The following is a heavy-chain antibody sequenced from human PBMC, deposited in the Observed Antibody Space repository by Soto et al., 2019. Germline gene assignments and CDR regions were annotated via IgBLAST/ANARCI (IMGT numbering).Heavy chain of an antibody. CDR2: IYYSGST. D-gene: IGHD2-2*01. V-gene: IGHV4-31*03. Sequence: SETLSLTCTVSGGSISSGGYYWSWIRQHPGKGLEWIGYIYYSGSTYYNPSLKSRVTISVDTSKNQFSLKLSSVTATDTAVYYCARARPSSTSCYFGYWGQGTLVTVSS. CDR3: ARARPSSTSCYFGY. J-gene: IGHJ4*02. CDR1: GGSISSGGYY.